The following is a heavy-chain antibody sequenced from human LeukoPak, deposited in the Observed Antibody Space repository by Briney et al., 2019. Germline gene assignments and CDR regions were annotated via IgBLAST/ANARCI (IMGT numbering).Heavy chain of an antibody. V-gene: IGHV1-69*04. CDR3: ARSLHYYGSGSPPVAWFNP. D-gene: IGHD3-10*01. J-gene: IGHJ5*02. Sequence: SVKVSCKASGGTFSSYAISWVRQAPGQGLEWMGRIIPIFGIANYAQKFQGRVTITRDTSASTAYMELSSLRSEDTAVYYCARSLHYYGSGSPPVAWFNPWGQGTLVTVSS. CDR2: IIPIFGIA. CDR1: GGTFSSYA.